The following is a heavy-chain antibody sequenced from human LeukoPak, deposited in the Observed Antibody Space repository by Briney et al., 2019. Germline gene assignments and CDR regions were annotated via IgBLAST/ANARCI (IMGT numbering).Heavy chain of an antibody. CDR2: VKEDRTAD. CDR3: VRGGWELDY. Sequence: GGSLRLSCAASGFTVRDFWMAWVRQAPGKGLEWVAHVKEDRTADYYVDSVKGRFTISKDDGKNSLHLQMNSLRVEDTAVYYCVRGGWELDYWGQGTLVTVSS. CDR1: GFTVRDFW. D-gene: IGHD4-23*01. V-gene: IGHV3-7*01. J-gene: IGHJ4*02.